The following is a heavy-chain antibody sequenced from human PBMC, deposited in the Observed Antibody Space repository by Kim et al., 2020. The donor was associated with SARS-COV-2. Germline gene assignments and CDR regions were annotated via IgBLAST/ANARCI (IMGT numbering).Heavy chain of an antibody. J-gene: IGHJ4*02. Sequence: SETLSLTCTVSGGSISSSSYYWGWIRQPPGKGLEWIGSIYYSGSTYYNPSLKSRVTISVDTSKNQFSLKLSSVTAADTAVYYCARDLGVAGTGDYWGQGT. CDR2: IYYSGST. V-gene: IGHV4-39*07. CDR1: GGSISSSSYY. D-gene: IGHD6-19*01. CDR3: ARDLGVAGTGDY.